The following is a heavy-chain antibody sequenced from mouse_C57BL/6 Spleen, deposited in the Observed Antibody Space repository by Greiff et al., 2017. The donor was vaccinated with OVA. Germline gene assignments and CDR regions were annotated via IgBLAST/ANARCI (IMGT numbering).Heavy chain of an antibody. CDR2: IDPETGGT. CDR3: TRHYGSPYWYFDV. CDR1: GYTFTDYE. J-gene: IGHJ1*03. Sequence: QVQLQQSGAELVRPGASVTLSCKASGYTFTDYEMHWVKQTPVHGLEWIGAIDPETGGTAYNQKFKGKAILTADKSSSTAYMELRSLTSEDSAVYYCTRHYGSPYWYFDVWGTGTTVTVSS. D-gene: IGHD1-1*01. V-gene: IGHV1-15*01.